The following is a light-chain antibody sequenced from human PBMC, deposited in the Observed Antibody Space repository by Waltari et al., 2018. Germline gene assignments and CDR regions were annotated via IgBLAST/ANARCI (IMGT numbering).Light chain of an antibody. CDR3: QQYGSSVMYT. Sequence: VLTQSPGTLSLSPGERATLSCRASQSLTKKYLVWYQQKPGQAPRLLIYVASSRAAGIPDRFSGSGSGTDYTLTISRLEPDDSAVYYCQQYGSSVMYTFGQGTKLEI. V-gene: IGKV3-20*01. CDR2: VAS. CDR1: QSLTKKY. J-gene: IGKJ2*01.